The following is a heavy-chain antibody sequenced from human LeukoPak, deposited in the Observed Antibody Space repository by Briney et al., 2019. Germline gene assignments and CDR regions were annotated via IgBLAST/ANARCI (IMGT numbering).Heavy chain of an antibody. Sequence: SETLSLTCTVSGGSISSSSYYWGWIRQPPGKGLEWIGSIYYSGSTYYNPSLKSHVTISVDTSKNQFSLKLSSVTAADTAVYYCARKDDGLRYFDWLSYTDYYFDYWGQGTLVTVSS. CDR2: IYYSGST. J-gene: IGHJ4*02. D-gene: IGHD3-9*01. V-gene: IGHV4-39*01. CDR3: ARKDDGLRYFDWLSYTDYYFDY. CDR1: GGSISSSSYY.